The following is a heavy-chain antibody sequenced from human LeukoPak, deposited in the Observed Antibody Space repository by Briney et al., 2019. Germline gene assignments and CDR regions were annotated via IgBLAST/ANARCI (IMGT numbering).Heavy chain of an antibody. CDR3: ARDGMRAFDI. V-gene: IGHV3-21*01. CDR1: GFTFSSYS. CDR2: ISSSSSSI. J-gene: IGHJ3*02. Sequence: GGSLRLSCAASGFTFSSYSLNWVRQGSGKGLEWVSSISSSSSSIYYAGSVKGRFTISRANAKNSLYLQMNSLRAEDTAVYYCARDGMRAFDIWGQGTMVTVSS.